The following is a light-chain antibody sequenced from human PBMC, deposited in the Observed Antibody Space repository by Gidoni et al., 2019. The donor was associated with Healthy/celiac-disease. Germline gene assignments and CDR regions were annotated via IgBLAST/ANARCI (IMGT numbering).Light chain of an antibody. CDR2: EVS. J-gene: IGLJ1*01. CDR1: SRDVGGYNY. CDR3: SSYTSSSTLDV. V-gene: IGLV2-14*01. Sequence: QSALTQPASVSGSPGQSITISCTGTSRDVGGYNYVSWYQQHPGKAPKLRIYEVSNRPSGVSNRFSGSKSGNTASLTISGLQAEDEADYYCSSYTSSSTLDVFGTGTKVTVL.